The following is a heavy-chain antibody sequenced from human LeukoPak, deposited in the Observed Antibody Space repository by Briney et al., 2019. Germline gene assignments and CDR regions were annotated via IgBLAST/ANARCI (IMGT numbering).Heavy chain of an antibody. CDR3: ARDIVVVPAAQKPYSDWFDP. D-gene: IGHD2-2*01. Sequence: PGGSLRLSCAASGFTFSSYSMNWVRQAPGKGLEWVSSISSRSSYIYYADSVKGRFTISRDNAKNSLYLQMNSLRAEDTAVYYCARDIVVVPAAQKPYSDWFDPWGQGTLVTVSS. CDR1: GFTFSSYS. CDR2: ISSRSSYI. V-gene: IGHV3-21*01. J-gene: IGHJ5*02.